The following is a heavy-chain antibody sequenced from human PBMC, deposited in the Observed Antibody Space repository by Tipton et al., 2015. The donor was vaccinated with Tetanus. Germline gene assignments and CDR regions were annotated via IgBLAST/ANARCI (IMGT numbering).Heavy chain of an antibody. D-gene: IGHD6-19*01. J-gene: IGHJ3*01. CDR2: VHYSGST. Sequence: TLSLTCTVSGGSVSSGNYYWSWIRQPPGKELEWIGYVHYSGSTNYSPSLRSRVTLSVDTSKSQFSVKVTSVTAADTAVYYCARIGWPEQNKPAFDVWGQGTVVTVSS. CDR1: GGSVSSGNYY. V-gene: IGHV4-61*01. CDR3: ARIGWPEQNKPAFDV.